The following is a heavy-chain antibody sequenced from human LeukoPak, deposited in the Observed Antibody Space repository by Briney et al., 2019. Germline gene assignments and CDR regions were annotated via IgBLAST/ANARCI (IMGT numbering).Heavy chain of an antibody. CDR3: ARHLWYYDSSGWDAFDI. Sequence: SETLSLTCTVPGGSISSYYWSWIRQPPGKGLEWIGYIYYSGSTNYNPSLKSRVTISVDTSKNQFSLKLSSVTAADTAVYYCARHLWYYDSSGWDAFDIWGQGTMVTVSS. CDR2: IYYSGST. V-gene: IGHV4-59*08. CDR1: GGSISSYY. J-gene: IGHJ3*02. D-gene: IGHD3-22*01.